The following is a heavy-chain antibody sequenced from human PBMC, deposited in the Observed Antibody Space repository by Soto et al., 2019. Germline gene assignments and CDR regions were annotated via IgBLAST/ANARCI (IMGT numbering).Heavy chain of an antibody. CDR1: GGSISSGDYY. J-gene: IGHJ3*02. CDR2: IYYSGST. Sequence: QVQLQESGPGLVKPSQTLSLTCTVSGGSISSGDYYWSWIRQPPGKGLEWIGYIYYSGSTYYNPSLKSRVTISVDTSKNQFYLKLSSVTAADTAVYYCARARSGYYDSSGYYNAFDIWGQGTMVTVSS. D-gene: IGHD3-22*01. V-gene: IGHV4-30-4*01. CDR3: ARARSGYYDSSGYYNAFDI.